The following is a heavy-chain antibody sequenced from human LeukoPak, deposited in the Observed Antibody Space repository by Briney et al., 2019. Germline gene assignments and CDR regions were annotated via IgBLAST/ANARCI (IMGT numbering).Heavy chain of an antibody. CDR2: IYSGGST. D-gene: IGHD5-18*01. J-gene: IGHJ4*02. CDR3: ARGIQLPYYFDY. Sequence: GGSLRLSCAASGFTVSSNYMSWVRQAPGKGLEWVSVIYSGGSTYYADSVKGRFTISRDNSKNTLYLQMNSLRAEDTAVYYCARGIQLPYYFDYWGQGTLVTVSS. V-gene: IGHV3-66*01. CDR1: GFTVSSNY.